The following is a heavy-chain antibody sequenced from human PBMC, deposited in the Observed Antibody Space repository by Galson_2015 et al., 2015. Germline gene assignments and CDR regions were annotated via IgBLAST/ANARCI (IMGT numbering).Heavy chain of an antibody. CDR2: IYYSGST. J-gene: IGHJ4*02. Sequence: LSLTCTVSGGSIRSGGSYWSWIRQHPGTGLEWIGYIYYSGSTYYNPSFKSRVTISVGTSKNQFSLKLSSVTAADTAVYYCARDHAPLGYFDYWGQGTLVAVSS. CDR3: ARDHAPLGYFDY. D-gene: IGHD3-10*01. V-gene: IGHV4-31*03. CDR1: GGSIRSGGSY.